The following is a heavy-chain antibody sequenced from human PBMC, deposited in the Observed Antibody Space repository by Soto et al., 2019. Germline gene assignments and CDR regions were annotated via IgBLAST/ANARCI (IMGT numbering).Heavy chain of an antibody. D-gene: IGHD6-6*01. Sequence: QVQLVQSGAEVKKPGSSVKVSCKASGGTFSSYTFSWVRQAPGQGLEWMGGIVPLFGTTNDAKIFQGRVTIAAEEFTSTVYMELRSLRSEDSAMYYCARDGDVTSTRPRCAFDIWGQGKVISVSS. CDR2: IVPLFGTT. CDR3: ARDGDVTSTRPRCAFDI. V-gene: IGHV1-69*01. J-gene: IGHJ3*02. CDR1: GGTFSSYT.